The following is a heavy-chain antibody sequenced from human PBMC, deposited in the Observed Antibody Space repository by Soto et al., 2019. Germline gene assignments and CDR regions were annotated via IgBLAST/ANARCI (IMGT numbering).Heavy chain of an antibody. Sequence: VQLQQWGAGLLKPSETLSLTCAVYGGSFSGYYWSWIRQPPGKGLEWIGEINHIGGTNYDPSLNSRVTISLDTSKNQFTLRLSSVTAADTAGYYCAGGTWDLRFDPWGQGTLVTVSS. J-gene: IGHJ5*02. D-gene: IGHD1-26*01. V-gene: IGHV4-34*01. CDR2: INHIGGT. CDR3: AGGTWDLRFDP. CDR1: GGSFSGYY.